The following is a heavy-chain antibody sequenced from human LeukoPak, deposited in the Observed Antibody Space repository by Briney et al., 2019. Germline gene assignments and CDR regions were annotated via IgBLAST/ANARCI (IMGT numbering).Heavy chain of an antibody. J-gene: IGHJ4*02. CDR1: GGSFSGYY. Sequence: SETLSLTCAVYGGSFSGYYWSWIRQPPGKGLEWIGCIYYSGSTYYNPSLKSRVTISVDTSKNQFSLKLSSVTAADTAVYYCARWAYCGGDCYSLDYWGQGTLVTVSS. CDR3: ARWAYCGGDCYSLDY. CDR2: IYYSGST. D-gene: IGHD2-21*02. V-gene: IGHV4-34*09.